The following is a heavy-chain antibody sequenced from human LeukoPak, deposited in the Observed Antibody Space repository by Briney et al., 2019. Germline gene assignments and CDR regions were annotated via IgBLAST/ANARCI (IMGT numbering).Heavy chain of an antibody. D-gene: IGHD3-3*01. CDR3: ARGDLKSDWFDP. CDR2: FYNSGRT. Sequence: QVQLQESGPGLVKPSQTLSLTCTVSGGSISSDLYYWNWIRQPAGKGLEWIGRFYNSGRTNFNPSLKSRVTISADTSKNQFSLKLRSVTAADTAVYYCARGDLKSDWFDPWGQGTLVIVST. V-gene: IGHV4-61*02. J-gene: IGHJ5*02. CDR1: GGSISSDLYY.